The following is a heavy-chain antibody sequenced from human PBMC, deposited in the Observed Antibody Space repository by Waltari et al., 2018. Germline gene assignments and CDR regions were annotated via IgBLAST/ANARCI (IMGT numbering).Heavy chain of an antibody. V-gene: IGHV3-30*01. CDR2: IVNDGTKK. CDR3: ARDSDSTGWYIDS. CDR1: GFTFGSLA. J-gene: IGHJ4*02. D-gene: IGHD6-19*01. Sequence: QVRLVEYGGGVAHPGGSLRLSCSAAGFTFGSLAMPWARQAPGKGLEWVTSIVNDGTKKYYADSVKGRFTISRDNSKKMLWLQLNSLRADDTGLYYCARDSDSTGWYIDSWGQGTLVTVSS.